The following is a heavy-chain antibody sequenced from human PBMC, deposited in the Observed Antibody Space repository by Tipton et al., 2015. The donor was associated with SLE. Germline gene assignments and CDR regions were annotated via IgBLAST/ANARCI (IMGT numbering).Heavy chain of an antibody. V-gene: IGHV4-38-2*01. Sequence: TLSLTCAVSGYSISSGYYWGWIRQPPGEGLEWIGSIYHSGSTYYNPSLKSRVTISVDTSKNQFSLKLSSVTAADTAVYYCARGDLYDYIWGSYRLDAFDIWGQGTMVTVSS. J-gene: IGHJ3*02. CDR2: IYHSGST. CDR1: GYSISSGYY. CDR3: ARGDLYDYIWGSYRLDAFDI. D-gene: IGHD3-16*02.